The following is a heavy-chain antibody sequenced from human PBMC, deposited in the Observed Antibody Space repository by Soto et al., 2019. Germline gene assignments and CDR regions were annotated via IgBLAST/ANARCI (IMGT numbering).Heavy chain of an antibody. CDR1: GYTFTSYG. Sequence: QVQLVQSEAEVKKPGASVKVSCKASGYTFTSYGISWVRQAPGQGLEWMGWISGYNDNKNYARKLLGRVTMTTDTSTSTAYMELTSLRSDDTAVYYCARDGEAVVVPAAMSGPFYYFYMDVWGKGTTVTVSS. V-gene: IGHV1-18*01. J-gene: IGHJ6*03. D-gene: IGHD2-2*01. CDR3: ARDGEAVVVPAAMSGPFYYFYMDV. CDR2: ISGYNDNK.